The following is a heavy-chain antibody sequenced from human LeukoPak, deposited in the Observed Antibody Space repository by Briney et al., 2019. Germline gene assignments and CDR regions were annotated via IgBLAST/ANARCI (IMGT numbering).Heavy chain of an antibody. V-gene: IGHV4-59*01. CDR1: GGSISSYY. D-gene: IGHD3-10*01. Sequence: SETLSLTCTVSGGSISSYYWSWIRQPPGKGLEWIGYIYYSGSTNYNPSLKSRVTISVDTSKNQFSLKLRYVTAADTAVYYCARGGYYGSGNDFRFDPWGQGTLVTVSS. CDR2: IYYSGST. J-gene: IGHJ5*02. CDR3: ARGGYYGSGNDFRFDP.